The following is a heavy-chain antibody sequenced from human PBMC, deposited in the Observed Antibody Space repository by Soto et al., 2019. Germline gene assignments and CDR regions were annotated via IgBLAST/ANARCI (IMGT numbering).Heavy chain of an antibody. V-gene: IGHV4-59*01. Sequence: QVQLQDSGPGLVNTSETLSLTCTVSGGSISSSYWIWIRQPPGKGLEWLGYLYYSGSTNYNPSLKSRGTISVDTSKTQFALKLSYVTAADTAVYYCARGGELLTLSYDYGMDVWGQGTTVTVSS. J-gene: IGHJ6*02. D-gene: IGHD3-16*01. CDR1: GGSISSSY. CDR3: ARGGELLTLSYDYGMDV. CDR2: LYYSGST.